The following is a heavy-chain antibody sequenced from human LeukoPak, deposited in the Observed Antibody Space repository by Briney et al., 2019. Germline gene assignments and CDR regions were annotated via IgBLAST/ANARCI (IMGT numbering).Heavy chain of an antibody. D-gene: IGHD1-26*01. J-gene: IGHJ4*02. Sequence: GGSLRLSCAASGFTFSSYGMSWVRQAPGKGLEWVSAISGSGGSTYYADSVKGRFTISRDNSKNTLYLQTNSLRAEDTAVYYCAKARGSYPIDYFDYWGQGTLVTVSS. CDR3: AKARGSYPIDYFDY. CDR1: GFTFSSYG. V-gene: IGHV3-23*01. CDR2: ISGSGGST.